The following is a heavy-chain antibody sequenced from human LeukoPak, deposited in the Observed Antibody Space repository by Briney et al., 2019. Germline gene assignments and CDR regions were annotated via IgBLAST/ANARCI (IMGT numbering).Heavy chain of an antibody. CDR2: IIGTGAGT. CDR3: AKGSPAILYYCMDV. D-gene: IGHD2-21*01. Sequence: GGSLRLSCAASGFSFSNYVMTWVRQAPGKGLEWVSAIIGTGAGTYYADSVKGRFTISRDNSKNTLYLQMNSLRAEDTAVYYCAKGSPAILYYCMDVWGKGTTVTVSS. CDR1: GFSFSNYV. J-gene: IGHJ6*03. V-gene: IGHV3-23*01.